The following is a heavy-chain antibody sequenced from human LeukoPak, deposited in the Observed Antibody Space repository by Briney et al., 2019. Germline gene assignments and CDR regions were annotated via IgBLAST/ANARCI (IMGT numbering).Heavy chain of an antibody. J-gene: IGHJ4*02. D-gene: IGHD3-22*01. V-gene: IGHV4-59*01. Sequence: SETLSLTCTVSGGSISSFYWSWIRQPPGKGLEWIGYIYYRGNTQYNPSLKSRVTISVDTSKNQFSLKLSSVTAADTAVYYCARSYDSSGYSRYYFDYWGRGTLVTVSS. CDR3: ARSYDSSGYSRYYFDY. CDR1: GGSISSFY. CDR2: IYYRGNT.